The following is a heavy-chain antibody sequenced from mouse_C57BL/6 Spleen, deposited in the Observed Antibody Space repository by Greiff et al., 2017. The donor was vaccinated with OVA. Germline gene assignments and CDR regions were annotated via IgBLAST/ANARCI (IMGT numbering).Heavy chain of an antibody. D-gene: IGHD1-1*01. J-gene: IGHJ1*03. Sequence: QVQLKESGPGLVAPSQCLSITCTVSGFSLTSYGVDWVRQPPGKGLAWLGVIWGGGSTNYNSALMSRLSISKDNSKSQVFLKMNSLQTDDTAMYYCAKHNYYGSSWYFDVWGTGTTVTVSS. CDR1: GFSLTSYG. V-gene: IGHV2-9*01. CDR2: IWGGGST. CDR3: AKHNYYGSSWYFDV.